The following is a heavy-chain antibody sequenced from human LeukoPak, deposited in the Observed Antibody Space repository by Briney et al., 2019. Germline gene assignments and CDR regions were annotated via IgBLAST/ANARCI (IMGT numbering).Heavy chain of an antibody. CDR1: GFTFSSYW. Sequence: GGSLRLSCAASGFTFSSYWMSWVRQAPGKGLEWVANIKQDGSEKYYVDSVKGRFTISRDNANNSLYLQMNSLRAEDTAVYYCARRLRGLITCYFDYWGQGTLVTVSS. CDR2: IKQDGSEK. CDR3: ARRLRGLITCYFDY. J-gene: IGHJ4*02. V-gene: IGHV3-7*04. D-gene: IGHD3-10*01.